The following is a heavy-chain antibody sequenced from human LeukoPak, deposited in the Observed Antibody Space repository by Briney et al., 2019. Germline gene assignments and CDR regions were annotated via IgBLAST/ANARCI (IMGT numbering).Heavy chain of an antibody. D-gene: IGHD6-13*01. CDR2: IWYDGSHY. J-gene: IGHJ4*02. V-gene: IGHV3-33*01. CDR1: GFTFSHYG. Sequence: GGSLRLSCAASGFTFSHYGMHWVRQAPGRGLEWVAVIWYDGSHYYYADSVEGRFTISRDNSKNTLYLQMDSLTVEDTAVYYCARDQGTSAAGGAKGRFDNWGQGTLVTVSS. CDR3: ARDQGTSAAGGAKGRFDN.